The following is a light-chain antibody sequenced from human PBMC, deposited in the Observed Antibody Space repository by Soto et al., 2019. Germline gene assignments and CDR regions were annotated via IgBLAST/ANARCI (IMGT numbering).Light chain of an antibody. J-gene: IGLJ1*01. CDR2: EVS. V-gene: IGLV2-14*01. Sequence: QSALTQPASVSGSPGQSITISCTGTSSDVGGYNYVSWYQQNLGKAPKLMVYEVSNRPSGVSNRFSGSKSGNMASLTISGLQAEDEADYYCSSYTINRTYVFGTGTKVTVL. CDR1: SSDVGGYNY. CDR3: SSYTINRTYV.